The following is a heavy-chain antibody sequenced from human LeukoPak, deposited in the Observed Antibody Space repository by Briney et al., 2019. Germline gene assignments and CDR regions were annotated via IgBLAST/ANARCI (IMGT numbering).Heavy chain of an antibody. V-gene: IGHV1-69*05. D-gene: IGHD6-19*01. Sequence: SVKVSCKASGGTFSIYAISWVRQAPGQGLEWMGGIIPIFGTANYAQKFQGRVTITTDESTSTAYMELSSLRSEDTAVYYCARHSGDYYYYYMDGWGKGTTVTVSS. J-gene: IGHJ6*03. CDR1: GGTFSIYA. CDR2: IIPIFGTA. CDR3: ARHSGDYYYYYMDG.